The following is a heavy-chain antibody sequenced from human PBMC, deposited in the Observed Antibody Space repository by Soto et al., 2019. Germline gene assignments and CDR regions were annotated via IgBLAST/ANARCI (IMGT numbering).Heavy chain of an antibody. V-gene: IGHV4-4*02. J-gene: IGHJ4*02. CDR3: ARHLAYCGGDCYSLVY. CDR1: GGSISSSNW. D-gene: IGHD2-21*02. Sequence: PSETLSLTCAVSGGSISSSNWWSWVRQPPGKGLEWIGEIYYSASTNYSPSLKSRVTISVDTSKNQFSLNLSSVTAADTAVYYCARHLAYCGGDCYSLVYWEQETLVKASS. CDR2: IYYSAST.